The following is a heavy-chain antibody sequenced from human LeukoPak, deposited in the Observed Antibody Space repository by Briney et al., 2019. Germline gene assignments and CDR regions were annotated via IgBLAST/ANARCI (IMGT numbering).Heavy chain of an antibody. J-gene: IGHJ4*02. CDR2: VNNDGSST. CDR1: GFTFSTYW. D-gene: IGHD1-26*01. Sequence: PGGSLRLSCAASGFTFSTYWMNWVRQAPGKGLVWVSRVNNDGSSTSYADSVKGRFTTSRDNSKNTLFLQMNSLRAEDTAVYSCAKNQWELTDWGQGTLVTVSS. V-gene: IGHV3-74*01. CDR3: AKNQWELTD.